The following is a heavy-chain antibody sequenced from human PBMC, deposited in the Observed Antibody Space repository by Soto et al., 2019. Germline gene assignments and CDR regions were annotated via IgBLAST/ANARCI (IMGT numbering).Heavy chain of an antibody. CDR3: EAEMTFGKLSVV. CDR2: IFPKFGAT. J-gene: IGHJ6*02. V-gene: IGHV1-69*01. Sequence: QVQLVQSGAEVKKPGSSVKVSSKASGDTDTNYVISWVRQAPGQGLEWMGGIFPKFGATYSAQKLQDRLTITADESTSTVYRQLSSLRLDDTAVYYCEAEMTFGKLSVVWGQGTTVTVSS. D-gene: IGHD3-16*02. CDR1: GDTDTNYV.